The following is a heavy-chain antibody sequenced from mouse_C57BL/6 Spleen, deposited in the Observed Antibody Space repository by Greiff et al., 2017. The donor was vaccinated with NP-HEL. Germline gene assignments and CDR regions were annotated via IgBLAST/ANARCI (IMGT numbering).Heavy chain of an antibody. Sequence: EVQLQQSGPELVKPGASVKMSCKASGYTFTDYNMHWVKKSHGKSLEWIGYINPNNGGTSYNQKFKGKATLTVNKSSSTAYMELRSLTSEESAVYYCARGGDGYYGVDYWGQGTTLTVSS. CDR3: ARGGDGYYGVDY. D-gene: IGHD2-3*01. J-gene: IGHJ2*01. V-gene: IGHV1-22*01. CDR2: INPNNGGT. CDR1: GYTFTDYN.